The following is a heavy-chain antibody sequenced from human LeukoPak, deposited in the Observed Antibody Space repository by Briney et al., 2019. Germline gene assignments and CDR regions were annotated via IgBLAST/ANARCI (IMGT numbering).Heavy chain of an antibody. V-gene: IGHV3-7*01. CDR1: GFTFRSYW. D-gene: IGHD2-2*01. CDR3: ARGGYCSSTSCFLDMVVTFDY. CDR2: IKQDGSEK. Sequence: GGSLRLSCAASGFTFRSYWIHWGRQAPGQGLEGVANIKQDGSEKYYVDSVKGRFTISRDNAKNSLYLQMNSLRAEDTAVYYWARGGYCSSTSCFLDMVVTFDYWGQGTLVTVSS. J-gene: IGHJ4*02.